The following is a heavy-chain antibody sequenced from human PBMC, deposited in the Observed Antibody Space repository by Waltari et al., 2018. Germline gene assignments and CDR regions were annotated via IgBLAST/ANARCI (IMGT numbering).Heavy chain of an antibody. Sequence: QVQLVQSGAEAKKPESSVRVSCSASGGTFTSVSVNWVRQAPGKGLEWMGRIMPDISETEYAVKFQGRITITADKSTGTVYMEMSSLKSDDTAVYYCAGGDGGYYYHKMDVWGQGTTVTVSS. D-gene: IGHD3-22*01. CDR1: GGTFTSVS. J-gene: IGHJ6*02. V-gene: IGHV1-69*02. CDR3: AGGDGGYYYHKMDV. CDR2: IMPDISET.